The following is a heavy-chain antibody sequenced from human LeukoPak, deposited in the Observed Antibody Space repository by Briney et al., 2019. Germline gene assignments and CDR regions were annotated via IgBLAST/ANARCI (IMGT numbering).Heavy chain of an antibody. CDR3: ARRGLGYYDGSGYSPPPPYFDY. D-gene: IGHD3-22*01. CDR1: GGSISSYY. CDR2: IYYSGST. Sequence: SETLSLTCTVSGGSISSYYWSWIRQPPGKGLEWIGYIYYSGSTNYNPSLKSRVTISVDTSKDQFSLKLSSVTAADTAVYYCARRGLGYYDGSGYSPPPPYFDYWGQGTLVTVSS. V-gene: IGHV4-59*08. J-gene: IGHJ4*02.